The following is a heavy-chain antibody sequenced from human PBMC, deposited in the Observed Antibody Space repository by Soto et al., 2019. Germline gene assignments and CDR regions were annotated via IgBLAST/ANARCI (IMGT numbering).Heavy chain of an antibody. Sequence: SGGSLRLSWAASGFTFSSYWMRWVRQAPGKGLEWVANIKQDGSEKYYVDSVKGRFTISRDNAKNSLYLQMNSLRAEDTAVYYCARDPGGPYYYYYMDVWGKGTTVTVS. CDR1: GFTFSSYW. J-gene: IGHJ6*03. V-gene: IGHV3-7*01. D-gene: IGHD3-16*01. CDR3: ARDPGGPYYYYYMDV. CDR2: IKQDGSEK.